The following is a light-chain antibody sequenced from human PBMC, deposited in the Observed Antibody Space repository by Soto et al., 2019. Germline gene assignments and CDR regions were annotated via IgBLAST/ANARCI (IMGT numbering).Light chain of an antibody. CDR3: SSYTSSSTVV. V-gene: IGLV2-14*01. Sequence: QSVLTQPASVSGSPGQSITISCTGTSSDVGGYIYVSWYQQHPCKAPKLMIYDVINRPSGVSNRFSGSKSGNTASLTISGLQAEDEADYYCSSYTSSSTVVFGGGTKVTVL. CDR1: SSDVGGYIY. CDR2: DVI. J-gene: IGLJ2*01.